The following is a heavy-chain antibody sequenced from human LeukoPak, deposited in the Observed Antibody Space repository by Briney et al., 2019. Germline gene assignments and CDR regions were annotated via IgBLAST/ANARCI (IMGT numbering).Heavy chain of an antibody. J-gene: IGHJ1*01. Sequence: AGGSLRLSCAASGFTFNIYAMHWVRQAPGKGLEWVSSSSASAGSTHYVDSVKGRFTISRDDSRSTLYLQMNSLRTEDTAIYYCARALTGTTSAIQHWGQGTLVTVSS. CDR3: ARALTGTTSAIQH. V-gene: IGHV3-23*01. CDR2: SSASAGST. CDR1: GFTFNIYA. D-gene: IGHD1-7*01.